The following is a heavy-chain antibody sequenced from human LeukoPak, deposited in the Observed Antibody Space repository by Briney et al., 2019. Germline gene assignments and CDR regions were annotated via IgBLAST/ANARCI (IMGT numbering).Heavy chain of an antibody. D-gene: IGHD3-22*01. V-gene: IGHV1-18*01. CDR2: ISAYNGNT. CDR1: GYTFTSYG. J-gene: IGHJ4*02. Sequence: ASVKVSCKASGYTFTSYGISWVRQAPGQGLEWMGWISAYNGNTNYAQKLQGRVTMTTDTSTSTAYMELRSLRFDDTAVYYCARGTYYYDSSGYFPFDYWGQGTLVTVSS. CDR3: ARGTYYYDSSGYFPFDY.